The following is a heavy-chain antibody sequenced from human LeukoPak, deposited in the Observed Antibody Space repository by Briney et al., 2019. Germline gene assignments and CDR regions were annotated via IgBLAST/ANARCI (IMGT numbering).Heavy chain of an antibody. D-gene: IGHD3-22*01. V-gene: IGHV3-53*01. J-gene: IGHJ4*02. CDR1: GFTVSSNY. CDR2: IYSGGST. CDR3: ARGMTVGFYYDSSGYY. Sequence: GGSLRLSCPASGFTVSSNYMSWVRQAPGKGLEWVSVIYSGGSTYYADSVKGRFTNSRDNSKNTLYLQMNSLRAEDTAVYYCARGMTVGFYYDSSGYYRGQGTLVTVSS.